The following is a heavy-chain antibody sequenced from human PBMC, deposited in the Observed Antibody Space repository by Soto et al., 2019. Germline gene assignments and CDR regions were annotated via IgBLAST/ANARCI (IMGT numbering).Heavy chain of an antibody. J-gene: IGHJ5*02. Sequence: SETLSLTCTVSGGSISSGDYYWSWIRQPPGKGLEWIGYIYYSGSTYYNPSLKSRVTISVDTSKNQFSLKLSSVTAADTAVYYCALDTYYYGSGSPGPWGQGTLVTVSS. CDR2: IYYSGST. V-gene: IGHV4-30-4*01. D-gene: IGHD3-10*01. CDR1: GGSISSGDYY. CDR3: ALDTYYYGSGSPGP.